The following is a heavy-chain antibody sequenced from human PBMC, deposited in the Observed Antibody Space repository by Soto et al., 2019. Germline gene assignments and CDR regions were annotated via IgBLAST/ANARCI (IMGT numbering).Heavy chain of an antibody. CDR3: AKNGQPPYYYYGLDV. CDR1: GYTFTRYG. V-gene: IGHV1-18*01. Sequence: ASVKDSCKASGYTFTRYGISWVRQAPGQGLEWMGWISGYNDDTNYAQKFQDRVSMTIDTSTGTAYMELRSLTSDDTAIYYCAKNGQPPYYYYGLDVWGQ. D-gene: IGHD2-8*01. J-gene: IGHJ6*01. CDR2: ISGYNDDT.